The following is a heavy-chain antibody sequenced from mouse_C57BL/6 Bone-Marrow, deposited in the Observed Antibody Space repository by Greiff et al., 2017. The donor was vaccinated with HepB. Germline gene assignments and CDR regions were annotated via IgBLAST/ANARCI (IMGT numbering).Heavy chain of an antibody. CDR2: IDPANGNT. CDR1: GYTFTSYW. CDR3: AHYYGSSSSY. Sequence: EVQLQQPGAELVKPGASVKLSCKASGYTFTSYWMHWVKQRPEQGLEWIGRIDPANGNTKYAPKFQGKATITADTSSNTAYLQLSSLTSEDTAIYYCAHYYGSSSSYWGQGTLVTVSA. V-gene: IGHV14-3*01. J-gene: IGHJ3*01. D-gene: IGHD1-1*01.